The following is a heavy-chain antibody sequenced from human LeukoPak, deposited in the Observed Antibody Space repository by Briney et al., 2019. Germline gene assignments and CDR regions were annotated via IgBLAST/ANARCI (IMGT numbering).Heavy chain of an antibody. CDR1: GGSISSSSYY. Sequence: SETLSLTCTVSGGSISSSSYYWGWIRQPPGKGLEWIGSIYYSGSTYYNPSLKSRVTISVDTSKNQFSLKLSSVTAADTAVYYCARVGYDFWSGYLTTYYFDYWGQGTLVTVSS. J-gene: IGHJ4*02. V-gene: IGHV4-39*07. D-gene: IGHD3-3*01. CDR2: IYYSGST. CDR3: ARVGYDFWSGYLTTYYFDY.